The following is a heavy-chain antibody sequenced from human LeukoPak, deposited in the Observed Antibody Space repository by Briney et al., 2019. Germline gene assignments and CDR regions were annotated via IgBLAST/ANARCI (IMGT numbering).Heavy chain of an antibody. V-gene: IGHV3-74*01. CDR2: INTDGSST. J-gene: IGHJ3*02. Sequence: GGSLRLSCAASGFTFSSYWMHWVRQAPGKGLVWVSRINTDGSSTSYADSVKGRFTISRDNAKNTLYLQMNSLRAEDTAVYYCARGGLGVTTGAFDIWGQGTMVTVSS. CDR3: ARGGLGVTTGAFDI. CDR1: GFTFSSYW. D-gene: IGHD4-11*01.